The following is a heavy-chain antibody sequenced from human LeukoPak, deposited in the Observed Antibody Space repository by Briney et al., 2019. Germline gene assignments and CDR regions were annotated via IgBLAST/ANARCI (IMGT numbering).Heavy chain of an antibody. CDR2: ISYDGSNR. D-gene: IGHD6-6*01. CDR3: ARGSSSPYYYYGMDV. Sequence: SGGSLRLSCAASGFTFSSYAMHWVRQAPGKGLEWVAVISYDGSNRYYADSVKGRFTISRDNSKNTLYLQMNSLRAEDTAVYYCARGSSSPYYYYGMDVWGQGTMVTVSS. CDR1: GFTFSSYA. J-gene: IGHJ6*02. V-gene: IGHV3-30-3*01.